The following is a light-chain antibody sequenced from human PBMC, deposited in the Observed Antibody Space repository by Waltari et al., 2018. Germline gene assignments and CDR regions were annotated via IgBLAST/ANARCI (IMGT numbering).Light chain of an antibody. CDR2: MVS. CDR3: MQHTHWPWT. Sequence: VVLTQSPLSLPGSLGEPAAISCGSSQSLVGFAGNTNLIWFEQRPGQSPRRLIYMVSVRDSGVPDRFSGSGSGTDFTLKISRVEAEDVGVYYCMQHTHWPWTFGKGTKVEIK. CDR1: QSLVGFAGNTN. J-gene: IGKJ1*01. V-gene: IGKV2-30*01.